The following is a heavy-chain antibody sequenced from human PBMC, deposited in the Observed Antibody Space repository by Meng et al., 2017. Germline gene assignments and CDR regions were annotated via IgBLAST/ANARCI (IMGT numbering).Heavy chain of an antibody. Sequence: SVKVSCKASGGTFSSYAISWVRQAPGQGLEWMGGIIPIFGTANYAQKFQGRVTITADESTSTAYMELSSLRSEDTAVYYCARDGYNSVRLGFDYWGQGTRVTVSS. CDR2: IIPIFGTA. D-gene: IGHD5-24*01. CDR3: ARDGYNSVRLGFDY. V-gene: IGHV1-69*13. CDR1: GGTFSSYA. J-gene: IGHJ4*02.